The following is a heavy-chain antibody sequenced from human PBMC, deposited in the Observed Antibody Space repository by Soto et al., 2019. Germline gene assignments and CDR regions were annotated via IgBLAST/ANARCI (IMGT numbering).Heavy chain of an antibody. Sequence: PGESLKISCKVSGYSFTSYWIGWVRQMTGKGLEWMGIIYPGDSDTRYSPSFQGQVTISADKSISTAYLQWSSLKASDTAMYYCARRALCSGGSCLYYYYYMDVWGKGTTVTVSS. V-gene: IGHV5-51*01. CDR3: ARRALCSGGSCLYYYYYMDV. D-gene: IGHD2-15*01. CDR1: GYSFTSYW. CDR2: IYPGDSDT. J-gene: IGHJ6*03.